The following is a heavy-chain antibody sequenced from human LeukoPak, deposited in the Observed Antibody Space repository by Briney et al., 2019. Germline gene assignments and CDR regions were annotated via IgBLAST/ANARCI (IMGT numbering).Heavy chain of an antibody. J-gene: IGHJ4*02. CDR3: ARDLGYGGNSAPID. Sequence: GGSLRLSCAASGFTVSSNYMSWVRQAPGKGLEWVSVIYSGGSTYYADSVKGRFTISRDNSKNTLCLQMNSLRAEDTAVYYCARDLGYGGNSAPIDWGQGTLVTVSS. CDR1: GFTVSSNY. D-gene: IGHD4-23*01. V-gene: IGHV3-53*01. CDR2: IYSGGST.